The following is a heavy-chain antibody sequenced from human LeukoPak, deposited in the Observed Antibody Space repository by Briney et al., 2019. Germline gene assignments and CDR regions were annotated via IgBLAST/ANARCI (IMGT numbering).Heavy chain of an antibody. CDR2: INHSGST. V-gene: IGHV4-34*01. J-gene: IGHJ5*02. CDR1: GGSFSGYY. D-gene: IGHD6-25*01. Sequence: SETLSLTCAVYGGSFSGYYWSWIRQPPGKGLEWIGEINHSGSTNYNPSLKSRVTISVDTSKNQFSLKLSSVTAADTAVCYCARGGIDSGWFDPWGQGTLVTVSS. CDR3: ARGGIDSGWFDP.